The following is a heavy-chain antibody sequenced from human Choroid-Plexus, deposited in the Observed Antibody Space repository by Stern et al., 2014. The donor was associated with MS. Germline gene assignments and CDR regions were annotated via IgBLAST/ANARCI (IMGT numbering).Heavy chain of an antibody. Sequence: QVQLVQSGAEVKKPGASGKVSCKASGDTFASYPIHWLRQAPGQGPVWMGIVNPTDGRTTYAQTFQGRVTMTRDTSTRTVYMELSSLKAEDTAMYFCANPLPYANWGQGTRVTVSS. J-gene: IGHJ1*01. CDR2: VNPTDGRT. CDR1: GDTFASYP. V-gene: IGHV1-46*03. CDR3: ANPLPYAN. D-gene: IGHD4-17*01.